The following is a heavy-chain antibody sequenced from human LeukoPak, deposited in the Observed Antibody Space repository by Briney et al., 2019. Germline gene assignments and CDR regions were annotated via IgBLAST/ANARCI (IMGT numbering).Heavy chain of an antibody. CDR2: NIPILGIA. Sequence: SVKVSCKASGGTFSSYAISWVRQAPGQGLEWMGRNIPILGIANYAQKFQGRVTITADKSTSTAYMELSSLRSEDTAVYYCARELTAIPAALRYWGQGALVTVSS. V-gene: IGHV1-69*04. D-gene: IGHD2-21*02. J-gene: IGHJ4*02. CDR3: ARELTAIPAALRY. CDR1: GGTFSSYA.